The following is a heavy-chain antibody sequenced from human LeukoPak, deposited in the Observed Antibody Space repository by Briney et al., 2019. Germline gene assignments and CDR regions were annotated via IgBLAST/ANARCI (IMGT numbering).Heavy chain of an antibody. CDR1: GGSISSYY. V-gene: IGHV4-4*07. CDR2: IYTSGST. J-gene: IGHJ6*03. Sequence: PSETLSLTCTVSGGSISSYYWSWIRQPAGKGLEWIGRIYTSGSTNYNPSLKSRVTMSVDTSKNQFSLKLSSVTAADTAVYYCARDGTIAARRYYYYYMDVWGKGTTVTVSS. D-gene: IGHD6-6*01. CDR3: ARDGTIAARRYYYYYMDV.